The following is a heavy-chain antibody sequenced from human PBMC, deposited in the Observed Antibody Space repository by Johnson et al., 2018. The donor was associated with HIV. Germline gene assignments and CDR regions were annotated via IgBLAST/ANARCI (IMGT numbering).Heavy chain of an antibody. V-gene: IGHV3-NL1*01. Sequence: QVQLVESGGGVVQPGRSLRLSCAASGFTFDDYAMHWVRQAPGKGLEWVSVIYGGGSTYYADSVKGRFTISRDNAKNSLYLQMNSLRAEDTAVYYCARAHYGSGSLDIWGQGTMVTVSS. J-gene: IGHJ3*02. CDR1: GFTFDDYA. CDR2: IYGGGST. D-gene: IGHD3-10*01. CDR3: ARAHYGSGSLDI.